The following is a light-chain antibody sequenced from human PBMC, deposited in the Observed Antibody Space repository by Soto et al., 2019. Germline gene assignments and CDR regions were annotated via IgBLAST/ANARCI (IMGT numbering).Light chain of an antibody. CDR1: SSDVGGYNF. V-gene: IGLV2-14*03. Sequence: QSVLAQPASLSGSPWQSITLSCTGTSSDVGGYNFVSWYQQHPGKAPKLMIYDVSNRPSGVSDRFSGSKSGNTASLTIFGLQAEDEADYYCSSYATSILEVFGTGTEVTVL. J-gene: IGLJ1*01. CDR3: SSYATSILEV. CDR2: DVS.